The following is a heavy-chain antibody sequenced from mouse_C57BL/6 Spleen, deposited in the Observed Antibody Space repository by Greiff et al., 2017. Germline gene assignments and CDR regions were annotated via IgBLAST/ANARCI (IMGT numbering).Heavy chain of an antibody. J-gene: IGHJ2*01. CDR2: IYPGSGTT. Sequence: QVQLKQSGPELVKPGASVKISCKASGYSFTSYYIHWVKQRPGQGLEWIGWIYPGSGTTKYNEKFKGKATLTADTSSSTAYLQLSSLTSEDTAIYYCARTSLPYFDYWGQGTTLTVSS. D-gene: IGHD1-3*01. CDR3: ARTSLPYFDY. V-gene: IGHV1-66*01. CDR1: GYSFTSYY.